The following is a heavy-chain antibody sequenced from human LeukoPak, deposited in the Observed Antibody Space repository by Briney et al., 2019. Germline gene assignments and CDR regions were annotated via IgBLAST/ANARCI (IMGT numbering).Heavy chain of an antibody. J-gene: IGHJ3*02. CDR3: ARVPDYDFWSGFDI. V-gene: IGHV1-69*13. CDR1: GGTFSSYA. Sequence: GASVKVSCKASGGTFSSYAISWVRQAPGQGLEWVGGIIPIFGTANYAQKFQGRVTITADESTSTAYMELSSLRSEDTAVYYCARVPDYDFWSGFDIWGQGTMVTVSS. CDR2: IIPIFGTA. D-gene: IGHD3-3*01.